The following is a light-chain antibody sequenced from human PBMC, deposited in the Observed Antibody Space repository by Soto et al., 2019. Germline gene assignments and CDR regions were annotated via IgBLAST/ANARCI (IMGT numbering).Light chain of an antibody. CDR2: DAS. Sequence: DIQMTQSPPSLSASVGDRVTITCQASQDINNYLNWYQQKPGKAPKLLNYDASNLETEVPSRFSGRGSRTDFTFTIRSLQPEDIATYYFQQYGNLPWTLGQGNTVEIK. J-gene: IGKJ1*01. CDR1: QDINNY. CDR3: QQYGNLPWT. V-gene: IGKV1-33*01.